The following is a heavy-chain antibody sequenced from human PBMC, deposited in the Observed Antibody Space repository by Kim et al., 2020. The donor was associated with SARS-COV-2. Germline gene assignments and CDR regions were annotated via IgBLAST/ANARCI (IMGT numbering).Heavy chain of an antibody. CDR1: GFTFSSYA. Sequence: GGSLRLSCAASGFTFSSYAMSWVRQAPGKGLEWVSAISGSGGSTYYADSVKGRFTISRDNSKNTLYLQMNSLRAEDTAVYYCAGPDEEDSNYVLRPFDNWGQETLVTVSS. D-gene: IGHD4-4*01. CDR3: AGPDEEDSNYVLRPFDN. V-gene: IGHV3-23*01. CDR2: ISGSGGST. J-gene: IGHJ4*02.